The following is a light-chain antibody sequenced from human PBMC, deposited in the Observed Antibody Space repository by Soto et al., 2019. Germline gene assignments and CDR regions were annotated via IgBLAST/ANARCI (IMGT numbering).Light chain of an antibody. CDR3: AVWDDGLTGWV. V-gene: IGLV1-44*01. J-gene: IGLJ3*02. Sequence: QLVLTQPPSASGTPGQRVTISCSGSRSNVGTNHVNWYQQFPGSAPKLLIHSGDQRPSGVPDRFSGSESGTSASLAISGLLSADEADYYCAVWDDGLTGWVFGGGTKLTVL. CDR2: SGD. CDR1: RSNVGTNH.